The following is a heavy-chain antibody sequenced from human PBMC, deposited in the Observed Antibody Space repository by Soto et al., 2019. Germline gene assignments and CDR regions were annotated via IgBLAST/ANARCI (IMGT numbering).Heavy chain of an antibody. J-gene: IGHJ4*02. CDR1: GGTFSSYA. Sequence: ASVKVSCKASGGTFSSYAISWVRQAPGQGLEWMGGIIPIFGTANYAQKFQGRVTITADESTSTAYMELSSLRSEDTAVYYCERKSSYGDYVLNYWGQGTLVTVSS. CDR3: ERKSSYGDYVLNY. V-gene: IGHV1-69*13. D-gene: IGHD4-17*01. CDR2: IIPIFGTA.